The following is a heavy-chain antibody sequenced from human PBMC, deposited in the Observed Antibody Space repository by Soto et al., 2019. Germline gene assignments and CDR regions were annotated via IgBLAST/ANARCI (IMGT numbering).Heavy chain of an antibody. CDR2: ISSSSSYI. V-gene: IGHV3-21*01. J-gene: IGHJ4*02. Sequence: GGSLRLSCAASGFTFSSYSMNWVRQAPGKGLEWVSSISSSSSYIYYADSVKGRFTISRDNAKNSLYLQMNSLRAEDTAVYYCARDYGVVVVPAAIIAADYWGQGTLVTVSS. D-gene: IGHD2-2*01. CDR1: GFTFSSYS. CDR3: ARDYGVVVVPAAIIAADY.